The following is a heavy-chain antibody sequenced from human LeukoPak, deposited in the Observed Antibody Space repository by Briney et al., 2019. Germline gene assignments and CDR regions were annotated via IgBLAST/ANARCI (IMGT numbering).Heavy chain of an antibody. D-gene: IGHD5-12*01. Sequence: PSETLSLTCTVSGGSISSGSYYWSWIRQPAGKGLEWIGRIYTSGSTNYNPSLKSRVTISVDRSKNQFSLKLSSVTAADTAVYYCARDRGGYDPYGMDVWGQGTTVTVSS. CDR1: GGSISSGSYY. CDR2: IYTSGST. V-gene: IGHV4-61*02. J-gene: IGHJ6*02. CDR3: ARDRGGYDPYGMDV.